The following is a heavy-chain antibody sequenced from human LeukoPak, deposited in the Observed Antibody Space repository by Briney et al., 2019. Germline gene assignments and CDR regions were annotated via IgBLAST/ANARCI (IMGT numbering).Heavy chain of an antibody. V-gene: IGHV1-2*02. Sequence: GASVKVSCKASGYTLTGCYMHWVRQAPGQGLEWMGWINPNSGGTHYAQKFQGRVTMTRDTSISTAYMELSSLRSDDTALYYCASGSSLDGSSGWPTHYYWGQGVLVTVSS. CDR2: INPNSGGT. J-gene: IGHJ4*02. D-gene: IGHD6-19*01. CDR3: ASGSSLDGSSGWPTHYY. CDR1: GYTLTGCY.